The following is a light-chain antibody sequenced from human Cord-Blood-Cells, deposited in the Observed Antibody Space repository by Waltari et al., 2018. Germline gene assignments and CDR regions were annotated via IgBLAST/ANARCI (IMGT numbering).Light chain of an antibody. CDR3: SSYTSSSTFVV. J-gene: IGLJ2*01. Sequence: QSALTQPASVAGSPGQSITISCTGTSSDVGGYNYVSWYQQHPGKAPKLMIYDVSKPPSGVSNRFSGSKSGNTASLTISGLQAEDEADYYCSSYTSSSTFVVFGGGTKLTVL. CDR2: DVS. V-gene: IGLV2-14*01. CDR1: SSDVGGYNY.